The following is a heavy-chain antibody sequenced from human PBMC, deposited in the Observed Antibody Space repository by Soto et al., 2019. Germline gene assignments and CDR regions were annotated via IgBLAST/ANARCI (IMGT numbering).Heavy chain of an antibody. CDR2: MVPNVGTV. J-gene: IGHJ4*02. CDR3: ARRDTSGFLRYFDT. Sequence: QVQLVQSGPEVKKPGSSVNVSCKTSGGTLSSFITYPINWVRQAPGQGPECMGGMVPNVGTVNYAQRFQGKITITADKSTGPSYMELNNLRAEDTALYYCARRDTSGFLRYFDTWGQGTLVTVS. CDR1: GGTLSSFITYP. D-gene: IGHD3-3*01. V-gene: IGHV1-69*06.